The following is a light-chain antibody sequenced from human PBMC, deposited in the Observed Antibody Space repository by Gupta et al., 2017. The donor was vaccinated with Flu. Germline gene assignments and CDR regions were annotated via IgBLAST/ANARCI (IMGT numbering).Light chain of an antibody. CDR2: KDE. J-gene: IGLJ2*01. V-gene: IGLV3-25*03. Sequence: LSHQYACWDQEKPGQAPILVMKKDEERPSGIPYRFSGSSSGKTATLTVSGVQAEDEADYYCQSADTNNNYVIFGGGTKLAVL. CDR1: LSHQY. CDR3: QSADTNNNYVI.